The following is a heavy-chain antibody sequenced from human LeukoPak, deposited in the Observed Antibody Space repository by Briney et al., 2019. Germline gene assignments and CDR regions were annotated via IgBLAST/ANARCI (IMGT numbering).Heavy chain of an antibody. CDR2: INHRGST. CDR3: ARHSNGGDCSGGSCYVFDY. V-gene: IGHV4-34*01. Sequence: SETLSLTCAVYGESLSKYYWTWIRQSPGKGLEWIGEINHRGSTNLNPSLKSRVTLSVDTSKHQFSLKLSSVTAADTAVYYCARHSNGGDCSGGSCYVFDYWGQGTLVTVSS. D-gene: IGHD2-15*01. J-gene: IGHJ4*02. CDR1: GESLSKYY.